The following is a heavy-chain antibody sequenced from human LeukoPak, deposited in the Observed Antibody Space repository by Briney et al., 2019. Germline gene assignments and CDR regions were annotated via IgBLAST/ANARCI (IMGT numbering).Heavy chain of an antibody. CDR1: GGSISSYY. J-gene: IGHJ4*02. Sequence: SETLSLTCTVSGGSISSYYWSWIRQPPGKGLEWIGEIFHTGNTNYNPPLKSRVTISVDKSKNQFSLKLSSVTAADTAVYYCARDSLSPFDYWGQGTLVTVSS. CDR2: IFHTGNT. V-gene: IGHV4-59*12. CDR3: ARDSLSPFDY.